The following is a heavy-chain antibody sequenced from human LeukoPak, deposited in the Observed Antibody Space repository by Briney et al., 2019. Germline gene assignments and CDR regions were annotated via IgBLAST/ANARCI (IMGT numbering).Heavy chain of an antibody. Sequence: SETLSLTCTVSGGSISSSYWSWIRQPPGKGLEWIGYIYYSGSSNYNPSLKSRVTISVDTSKNQISLKLSSVTAADTAVYYCARANRYDLYFDYWGQGTLVTVSS. D-gene: IGHD5-12*01. V-gene: IGHV4-59*12. CDR1: GGSISSSY. CDR3: ARANRYDLYFDY. J-gene: IGHJ4*02. CDR2: IYYSGSS.